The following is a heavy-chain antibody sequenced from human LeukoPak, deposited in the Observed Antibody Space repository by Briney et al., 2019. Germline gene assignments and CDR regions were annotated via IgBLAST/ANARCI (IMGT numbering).Heavy chain of an antibody. J-gene: IGHJ3*02. CDR2: ISSSSSPI. V-gene: IGHV3-48*04. Sequence: GGSLRLSCAASGFSSSTYSMNWVRQAPGKGLEGVSYISSSSSPIYYADSVKGRFTISRDNAKNSLYLQMNSLRAEDTAVYYCARSGYCTSTSCLNGRGAFDIWGQGTMVTVSS. CDR1: GFSSSTYS. CDR3: ARSGYCTSTSCLNGRGAFDI. D-gene: IGHD2-2*01.